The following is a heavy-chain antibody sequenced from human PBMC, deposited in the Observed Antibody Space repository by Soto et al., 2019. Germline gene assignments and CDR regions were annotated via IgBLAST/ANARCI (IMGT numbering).Heavy chain of an antibody. D-gene: IGHD3-22*01. CDR1: GGSISTSSYY. J-gene: IGHJ6*02. Sequence: PEDLSLTYTVSGGSISTSSYYWGWIRQPPGKGLEWIGSIYYSGSTYYNPSLKSRVTISVDTSKNQFSLKLSSVTAADTAVYYCARRLYYDSSGFEVGGMDVWGQGTTVT. V-gene: IGHV4-39*01. CDR2: IYYSGST. CDR3: ARRLYYDSSGFEVGGMDV.